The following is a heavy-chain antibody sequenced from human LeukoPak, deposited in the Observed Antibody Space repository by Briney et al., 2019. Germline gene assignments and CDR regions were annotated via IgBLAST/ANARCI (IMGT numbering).Heavy chain of an antibody. Sequence: GGSLRLSCVASGFTFGKYWMSWVRQAPGKGLEWVSVIYSGGSTYYADSVKGRFTISRDNSKNTLYLQMNSLRAEDTAVYYCHCSGGSCYFDYWGQGTLVTVSP. CDR1: GFTFGKYW. D-gene: IGHD2-15*01. CDR3: HCSGGSCYFDY. J-gene: IGHJ4*02. CDR2: IYSGGST. V-gene: IGHV3-53*01.